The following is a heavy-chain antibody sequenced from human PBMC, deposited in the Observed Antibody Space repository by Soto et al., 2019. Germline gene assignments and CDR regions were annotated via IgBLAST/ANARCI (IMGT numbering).Heavy chain of an antibody. V-gene: IGHV3-23*01. CDR2: ISGSGGST. Sequence: EVQLLESGGGLVQPGGSLRLSCAASGFTFSSYAMSWVRQAPGKGLEWVSAISGSGGSTYYADSVKGRFTISRDNAKNSLYLQMSSLRAEDTAVYYCARAYSDAFDIWGQGTMVTVSS. CDR1: GFTFSSYA. D-gene: IGHD2-15*01. J-gene: IGHJ3*02. CDR3: ARAYSDAFDI.